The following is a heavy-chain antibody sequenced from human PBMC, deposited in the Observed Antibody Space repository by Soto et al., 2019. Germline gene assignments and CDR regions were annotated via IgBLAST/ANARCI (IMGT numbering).Heavy chain of an antibody. V-gene: IGHV3-13*01. CDR2: IGTAGDT. J-gene: IGHJ4*02. D-gene: IGHD6-13*01. CDR3: AKDSWYFDL. Sequence: GWSLRLSCASSVFTFISYDMHWVRQATGKGLEWVSAIGTAGDTYYPGSVKGRFTISRENAKDTVSLQMNSLRVEDTGVYYCAKDSWYFDLWSQGSQVTVSS. CDR1: VFTFISYD.